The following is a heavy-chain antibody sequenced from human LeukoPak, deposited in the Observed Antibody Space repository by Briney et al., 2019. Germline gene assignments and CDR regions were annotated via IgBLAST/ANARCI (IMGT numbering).Heavy chain of an antibody. CDR1: GYTFTSYY. D-gene: IGHD3-22*01. J-gene: IGHJ4*02. Sequence: ASVKVSCKASGYTFTSYYMHWVRQAPGQGLKWMGIIDPSGGSTSYAQKFQGRVNMTRDTSTSTVYMELSSLRSEDTAVYYCARTYYYDSSGYRFDYGGQGTLVTVSS. CDR2: IDPSGGST. CDR3: ARTYYYDSSGYRFDY. V-gene: IGHV1-46*01.